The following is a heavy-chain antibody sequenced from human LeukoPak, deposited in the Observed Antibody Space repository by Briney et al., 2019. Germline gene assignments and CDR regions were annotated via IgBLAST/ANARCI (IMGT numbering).Heavy chain of an antibody. Sequence: PGGSLRLSCAASGFTFSSYSMNWVREAPGRGLEWVSSISSSSSYIYYADSVKGRFTISRDNAKNSLYLQMNSLRAEDTAVYYCARSSTRGVLYYYMDVWGKGTTVTVSS. V-gene: IGHV3-21*01. J-gene: IGHJ6*03. CDR3: ARSSTRGVLYYYMDV. D-gene: IGHD3-10*01. CDR2: ISSSSSYI. CDR1: GFTFSSYS.